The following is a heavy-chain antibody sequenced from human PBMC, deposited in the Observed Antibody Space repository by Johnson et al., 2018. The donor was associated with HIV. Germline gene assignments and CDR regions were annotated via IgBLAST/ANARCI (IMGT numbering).Heavy chain of an antibody. Sequence: QVQLVESGGGVVQPGGSLRLSCAASGFTVSSNYMSWVRQAPGKGLEWVAVIWYDGINKYYADSVKGRFTISRDNSKNTLYLQMNSLRAEDTALYYCARNLMRYNWEIMSGVSW. CDR3: ARNLMRYNWEIMSGVS. V-gene: IGHV3-33*08. CDR1: GFTVSSNY. D-gene: IGHD1-20*01. J-gene: IGHJ5*01. CDR2: IWYDGINK.